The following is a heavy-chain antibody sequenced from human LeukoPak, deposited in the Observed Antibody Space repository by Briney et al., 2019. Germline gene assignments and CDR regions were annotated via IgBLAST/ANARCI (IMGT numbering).Heavy chain of an antibody. J-gene: IGHJ4*02. D-gene: IGHD3-9*01. CDR3: AKDPSYDILTGYPLYYFDY. V-gene: IGHV3-23*01. CDR1: GFTFSSYA. CDR2: ISGSGGST. Sequence: GGSLRLSCAASGFTFSSYAMSWVRQAPGKGLEWVSAISGSGGSTYYADSVTGRFTISRDNSKNTLYLQMNSLRAEDTAVYYCAKDPSYDILTGYPLYYFDYWGQGTLVTVSS.